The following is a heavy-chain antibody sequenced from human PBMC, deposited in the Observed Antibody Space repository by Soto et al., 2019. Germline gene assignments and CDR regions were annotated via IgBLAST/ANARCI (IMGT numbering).Heavy chain of an antibody. CDR1: GGSISSSSYY. D-gene: IGHD3-3*02. CDR2: IYYSGST. CDR3: AREALLPTNWFDP. J-gene: IGHJ5*02. V-gene: IGHV4-39*02. Sequence: SETLSLTCTVSGGSISSSSYYWGWIRQPPGKGLEWIGSIYYSGSTYYNPSLKSRVTISVDTSKNQFSLKLSSVTAADTAVYYCAREALLPTNWFDPWGQGTLVTVS.